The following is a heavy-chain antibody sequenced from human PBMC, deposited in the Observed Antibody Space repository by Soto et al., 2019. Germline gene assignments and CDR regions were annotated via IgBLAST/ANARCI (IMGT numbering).Heavy chain of an antibody. Sequence: QVQLQESGPGLVKPSETLSLTCTVSGGSISSYYWSWIRQPPGKGLEWIGYIHYTGSSNYNPSLKSRVSISVDTSKNQLSLKLSSVTAADTAVYYCARREYSNSWHFDYWGQGTLLTVSS. J-gene: IGHJ4*02. CDR1: GGSISSYY. CDR2: IHYTGSS. CDR3: ARREYSNSWHFDY. V-gene: IGHV4-59*08. D-gene: IGHD6-13*01.